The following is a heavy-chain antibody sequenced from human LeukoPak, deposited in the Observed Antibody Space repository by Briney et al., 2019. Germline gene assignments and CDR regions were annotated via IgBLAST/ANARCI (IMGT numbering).Heavy chain of an antibody. V-gene: IGHV4-59*01. J-gene: IGHJ3*02. Sequence: SETLSLTCTVSGGSISTYYWTWIRQPPGKGLEWIAYIYPSGDTNYNPSLKSRVTISIDTSEKHFSLKLTSVTATDTAVYYCTRKSLTTHAFDIWGQGTVVTVSS. D-gene: IGHD4-11*01. CDR2: IYPSGDT. CDR1: GGSISTYY. CDR3: TRKSLTTHAFDI.